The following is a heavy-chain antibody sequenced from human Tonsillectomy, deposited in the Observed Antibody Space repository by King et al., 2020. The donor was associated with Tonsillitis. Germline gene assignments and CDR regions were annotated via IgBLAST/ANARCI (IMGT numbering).Heavy chain of an antibody. V-gene: IGHV4-39*02. CDR1: GGSISSSSYY. CDR3: ARNDYYDSSAFDI. CDR2: VYYSGSS. J-gene: IGHJ3*02. Sequence: QLQESGPGLVKPSETLSLTCSVSGGSISSSSYYWGWIRQPPGKGLEWIGSVYYSGSSYYNPSLKSRDTISVDTSKNHFSLKLSSVTAADTAVYYCARNDYYDSSAFDIWGQGTMVTVSS. D-gene: IGHD3-22*01.